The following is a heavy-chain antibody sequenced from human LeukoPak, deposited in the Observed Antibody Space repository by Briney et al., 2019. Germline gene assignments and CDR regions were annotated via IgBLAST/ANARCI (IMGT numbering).Heavy chain of an antibody. J-gene: IGHJ4*02. D-gene: IGHD3-9*01. V-gene: IGHV1-58*01. CDR2: IVVGSGNT. Sequence: GASVKVSCKASGFTFTSSAVQWVRQARGQRLEWIGWIVVGSGNTNYAQKFQEGVTITRDMSTSTAYMELSSLRSEDTAVYYCAAFPLYYDILTGYSRVGPDYWGQGTLVTVSA. CDR1: GFTFTSSA. CDR3: AAFPLYYDILTGYSRVGPDY.